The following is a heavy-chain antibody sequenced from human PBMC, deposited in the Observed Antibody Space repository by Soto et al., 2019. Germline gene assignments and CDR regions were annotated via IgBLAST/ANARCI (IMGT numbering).Heavy chain of an antibody. Sequence: QVQLVESGGGVVQPGRSLRLSCAASGFTFSSYGMHWVRQAPGKGLEWVAVIWYDGSNKYYADSVKGRFTISRDNSKHTLYLQMHSLRAEDTAVYYCARSWNYYGSGSYSYYFDYWGQGTLVTVSS. CDR1: GFTFSSYG. CDR3: ARSWNYYGSGSYSYYFDY. J-gene: IGHJ4*02. CDR2: IWYDGSNK. V-gene: IGHV3-33*01. D-gene: IGHD3-10*01.